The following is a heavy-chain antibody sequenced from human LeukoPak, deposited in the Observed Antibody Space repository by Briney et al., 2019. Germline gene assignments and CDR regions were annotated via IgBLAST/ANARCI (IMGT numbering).Heavy chain of an antibody. CDR1: GVSISSSSYY. CDR2: IYYSGST. Sequence: KPSETLSLTCTVSGVSISSSSYYWGWIRQPPGKGLEWIGSIYYSGSTYYNPSLKSRVTISVDTSKNQFSLKLSSVTAADTAVYYCARSGIAAAGRGFGYWGQGTLVTVSS. CDR3: ARSGIAAAGRGFGY. J-gene: IGHJ4*02. V-gene: IGHV4-39*01. D-gene: IGHD6-13*01.